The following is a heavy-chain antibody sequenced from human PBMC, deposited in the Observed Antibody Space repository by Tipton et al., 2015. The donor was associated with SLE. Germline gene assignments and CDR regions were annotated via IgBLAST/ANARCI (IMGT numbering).Heavy chain of an antibody. CDR3: ASIVATIGGGY. J-gene: IGHJ4*02. V-gene: IGHV3-48*01. CDR2: ISSSSRTI. Sequence: GSLRLSCAASGFTFSSYSMNWVRQAPGKGLEWVSYISSSSRTIYYADSVKGRFTISRDNAKNSLYLQMNSLRAEDTAVYYCASIVATIGGGYWGQGTLVTVSS. D-gene: IGHD5-12*01. CDR1: GFTFSSYS.